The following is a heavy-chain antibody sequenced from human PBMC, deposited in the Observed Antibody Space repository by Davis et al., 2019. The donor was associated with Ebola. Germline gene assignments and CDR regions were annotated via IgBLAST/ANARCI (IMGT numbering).Heavy chain of an antibody. Sequence: GESLKISCTASGFTFSTYWMSWVRQAPGKGLEWVANIRQDGIEKFYVDSVKGRFTISRDNGKKSVYLQMNSLRAEDTAVYYCVRDTSGWYPLFNWFDPWGQGTLVTVSS. J-gene: IGHJ5*02. CDR3: VRDTSGWYPLFNWFDP. CDR1: GFTFSTYW. D-gene: IGHD6-13*01. V-gene: IGHV3-7*03. CDR2: IRQDGIEK.